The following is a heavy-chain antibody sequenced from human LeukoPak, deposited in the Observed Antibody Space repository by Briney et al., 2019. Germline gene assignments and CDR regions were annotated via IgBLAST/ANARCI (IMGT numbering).Heavy chain of an antibody. Sequence: GGSLRLSCAASGFTFSSYSMNWVRQAPGKGLEWVSYISSSGSTIYYADSVKGRFTISRDNAKNSLYLQMNSLRAEDTAVYYCARDLPDRAAYYYYYYMDVWGKGTTVTISS. D-gene: IGHD6-25*01. J-gene: IGHJ6*03. CDR1: GFTFSSYS. V-gene: IGHV3-48*04. CDR3: ARDLPDRAAYYYYYYMDV. CDR2: ISSSGSTI.